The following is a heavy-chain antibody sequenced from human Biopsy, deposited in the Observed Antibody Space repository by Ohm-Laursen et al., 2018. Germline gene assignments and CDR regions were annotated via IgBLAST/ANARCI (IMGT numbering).Heavy chain of an antibody. V-gene: IGHV3-33*01. CDR1: GFTFSNYG. J-gene: IGHJ2*01. D-gene: IGHD5/OR15-5a*01. CDR3: ARDQSGLRGINWYFDL. Sequence: SLRLSCAASGFTFSNYGMHWVRQAPGKGLEWVALIWYAGSNKNSEDSVKGRFTVSRDNSKNTLFLQMNNLRAEDTAVYYCARDQSGLRGINWYFDLWGRGTLVTVSS. CDR2: IWYAGSNK.